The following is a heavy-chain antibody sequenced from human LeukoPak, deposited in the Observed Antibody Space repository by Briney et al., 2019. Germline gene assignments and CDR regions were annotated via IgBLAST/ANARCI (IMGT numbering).Heavy chain of an antibody. CDR1: GGSISSRYNY. Sequence: SETLSLTCSVSGGSISSRYNYWGWIRQPPGKGLEWIGNICHNGSTYYNPSLKSRVTISVDTSKNQFSLRLSSETAADTAVYYCARLSGPLGFCSGGSCYSDWYFDLWGRGTLVTVSS. J-gene: IGHJ2*01. V-gene: IGHV4-39*01. D-gene: IGHD2-15*01. CDR3: ARLSGPLGFCSGGSCYSDWYFDL. CDR2: ICHNGST.